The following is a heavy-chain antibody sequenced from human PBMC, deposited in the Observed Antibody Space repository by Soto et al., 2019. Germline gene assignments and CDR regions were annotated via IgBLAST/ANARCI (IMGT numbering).Heavy chain of an antibody. D-gene: IGHD6-13*01. Sequence: GASVKVSCKASGGTFSSYAISWVRQAPGQGLEWMGGIIPIFGTANYAQKFQGRVTITADKSTSTAYMELSSLRSEDTAVYYCAREYSTEGYYFDYWGQGTLVTVSS. CDR3: AREYSTEGYYFDY. CDR2: IIPIFGTA. V-gene: IGHV1-69*06. CDR1: GGTFSSYA. J-gene: IGHJ4*02.